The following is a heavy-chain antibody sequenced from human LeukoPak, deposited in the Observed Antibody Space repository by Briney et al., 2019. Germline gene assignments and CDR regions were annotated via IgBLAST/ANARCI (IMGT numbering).Heavy chain of an antibody. CDR1: GGSISSGLFY. D-gene: IGHD3-3*01. CDR3: ARQSITIFGVVDY. Sequence: SETLSLTCTVSGGSISSGLFYWTWIRQPAGKELQWIGRMYTTGSINYNPSLTSRVTISVDTSKNQFSLKLSSVTAADTAVYYCARQSITIFGVVDYWGQGTLVTVSS. CDR2: MYTTGSI. J-gene: IGHJ4*02. V-gene: IGHV4-61*02.